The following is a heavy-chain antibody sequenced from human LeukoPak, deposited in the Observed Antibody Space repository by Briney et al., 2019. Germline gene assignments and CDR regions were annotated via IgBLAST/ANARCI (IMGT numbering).Heavy chain of an antibody. Sequence: GGSLRLSCVASGFYFNTFGMHWVRQAPDTGLEWVAVISWDGSDKYYADSVKGRFTISRDNSKNILYLQMDSLRSEDTGVYYCVRQAQEDYWGQGTLVTVSS. J-gene: IGHJ4*02. V-gene: IGHV3-30*03. CDR3: VRQAQEDY. CDR1: GFYFNTFG. CDR2: ISWDGSDK.